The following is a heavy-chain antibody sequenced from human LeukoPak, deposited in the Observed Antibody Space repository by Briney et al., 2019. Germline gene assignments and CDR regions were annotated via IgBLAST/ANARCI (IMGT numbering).Heavy chain of an antibody. CDR3: ARGYYDSSGYAPYYYYYYYMDV. CDR2: ISAYNGNT. CDR1: GYTFTSYG. D-gene: IGHD3-22*01. Sequence: GASVKVSCKASGYTFTSYGISWVRQAPGQGLEWMGWISAYNGNTNYAQKLQGRVTMTTDTSTRTAYMELRSLRSDDTAVYYYARGYYDSSGYAPYYYYYYYMDVWGKGTTVTVSS. V-gene: IGHV1-18*01. J-gene: IGHJ6*03.